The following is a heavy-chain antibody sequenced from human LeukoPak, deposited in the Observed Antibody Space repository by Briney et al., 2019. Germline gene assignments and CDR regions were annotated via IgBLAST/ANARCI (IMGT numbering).Heavy chain of an antibody. V-gene: IGHV1-2*02. CDR3: ARVGYCSRGVCYNYDY. J-gene: IGHJ4*02. CDR1: GYSFTGNY. CDR2: INPNTGGT. Sequence: ASVRVSCKASGYSFTGNYMHWVRQAPGQGFEWMGWINPNTGGTNYAQKFKGRVLMTRDTSISTAYLELSSLKSDDMAVYYCARVGYCSRGVCYNYDYWGQGTQVTVSS. D-gene: IGHD2-8*01.